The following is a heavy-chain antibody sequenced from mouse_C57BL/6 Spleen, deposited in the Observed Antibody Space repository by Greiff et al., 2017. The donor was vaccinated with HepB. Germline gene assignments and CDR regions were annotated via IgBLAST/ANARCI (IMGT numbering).Heavy chain of an antibody. D-gene: IGHD2-3*01. CDR3: ARHGYDGYYIDD. CDR1: GFSLTSYG. V-gene: IGHV2-6-1*01. Sequence: VQLQESGPGLVAPSQSLSITCTVSGFSLTSYGVHWVRQPPGKGLEWLVVIWSDGSTTYNSALKSRLSISKDNSKSQVFLKMNSLQADDTAMYYGARHGYDGYYIDDWGQGTTLTVST. CDR2: IWSDGST. J-gene: IGHJ2*01.